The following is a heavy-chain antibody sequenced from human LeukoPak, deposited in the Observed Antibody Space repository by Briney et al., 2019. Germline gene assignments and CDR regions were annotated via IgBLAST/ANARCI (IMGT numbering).Heavy chain of an antibody. Sequence: GGSLRLSCAASGFTFSSYAMHWLRQAPGKGLEYVSAISSNGGSTYYANSVKGRVTISRDNSKNTLYLKMGSLRAEDMAVYYCARAEAEPYYYCGMDVWGQGTTVTVSS. CDR2: ISSNGGST. CDR1: GFTFSSYA. D-gene: IGHD1-14*01. CDR3: ARAEAEPYYYCGMDV. V-gene: IGHV3-64*01. J-gene: IGHJ6*02.